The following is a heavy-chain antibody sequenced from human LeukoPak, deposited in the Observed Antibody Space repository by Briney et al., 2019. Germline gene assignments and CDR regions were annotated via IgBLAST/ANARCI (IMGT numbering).Heavy chain of an antibody. J-gene: IGHJ6*03. CDR3: ARRYGIFGVVKYYYMDV. D-gene: IGHD3-3*01. CDR1: GGSISSYY. V-gene: IGHV4-59*01. CDR2: IYYNGST. Sequence: PSETLSLTCTVSGGSISSYYWSWIRQPPGKGLEWIGYIYYNGSTNSNPSLKSRVTISLDTSKNQFSLKLSSVTAADTAVYYCARRYGIFGVVKYYYMDVWGKGTTVTVSS.